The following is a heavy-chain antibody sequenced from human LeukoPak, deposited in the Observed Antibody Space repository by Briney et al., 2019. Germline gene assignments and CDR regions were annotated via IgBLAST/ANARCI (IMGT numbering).Heavy chain of an antibody. D-gene: IGHD3-9*01. CDR1: GYTFTSYG. CDR2: ISAYNGNT. Sequence: ASVKVSCKASGYTFTSYGISWVRQAPGQGLEWMGWISAYNGNTNHAQKLQGRVTITTDTSTSTAYMELRSLRSDDTAVYYCAREGDTYYDILTGPDWYFDLWGRGTLVTVSS. CDR3: AREGDTYYDILTGPDWYFDL. V-gene: IGHV1-18*01. J-gene: IGHJ2*01.